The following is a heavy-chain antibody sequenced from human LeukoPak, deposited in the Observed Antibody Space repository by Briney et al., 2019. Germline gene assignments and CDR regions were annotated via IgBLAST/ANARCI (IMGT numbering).Heavy chain of an antibody. CDR3: ARARADTQAQATKPARHNFDY. D-gene: IGHD1-14*01. Sequence: QAGGSLRLSCAVSGFTFSNYGMNWVRQAPGKGLEWVSYISSSSSTIYYADSVKGRFTISRDNAKNSLYLQMNSLRDEDTAVYYCARARADTQAQATKPARHNFDYWGQGTLVTVSS. J-gene: IGHJ4*02. V-gene: IGHV3-48*02. CDR1: GFTFSNYG. CDR2: ISSSSSTI.